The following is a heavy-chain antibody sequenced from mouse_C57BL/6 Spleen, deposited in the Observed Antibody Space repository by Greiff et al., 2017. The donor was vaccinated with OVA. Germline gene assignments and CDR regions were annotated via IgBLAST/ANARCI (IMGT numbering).Heavy chain of an antibody. CDR2: ISSGGSYT. CDR1: GFTFSSYG. CDR3: ARPAYYNAMDY. Sequence: EVQRVESGGDLVKPGGSLKLSCAASGFTFSSYGMSWVRQTPDKRLEWVATISSGGSYTYYPDSVKGRFTISRDNAKNTLYLQMSSLKSEDTAMYYCARPAYYNAMDYWGQGTSGTVSS. J-gene: IGHJ4*01. V-gene: IGHV5-6*01. D-gene: IGHD2-12*01.